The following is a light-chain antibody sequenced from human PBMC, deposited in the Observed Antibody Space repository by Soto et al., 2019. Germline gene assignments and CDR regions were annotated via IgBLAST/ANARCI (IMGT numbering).Light chain of an antibody. J-gene: IGKJ1*01. CDR2: GAS. V-gene: IGKV3-15*01. CDR3: PQYNNWPWT. CDR1: QSVSSN. Sequence: IVMTQSPAALSVSPGERATLSCRASQSVSSNLAWYQQKPGQAPRLLIYGASTRATGIPARFSGSGSGTEFTLTISSLQSEDFAVYYCPQYNNWPWTFGQGTKVDIK.